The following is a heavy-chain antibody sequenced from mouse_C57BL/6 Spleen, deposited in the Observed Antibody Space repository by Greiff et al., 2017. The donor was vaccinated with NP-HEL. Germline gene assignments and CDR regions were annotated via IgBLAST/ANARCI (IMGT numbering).Heavy chain of an antibody. Sequence: EVQGVESGGGLVKPGGSLKLSCAASGFTFSDYGMHWVRQAPEKGLEWVAYISSGSSTIYYADTVKGRFTISRDNAKNTLFLQMTSLRSEDTAMYYCARRLTGTWYFDVWGTGTTVTVSS. CDR1: GFTFSDYG. CDR2: ISSGSSTI. J-gene: IGHJ1*03. V-gene: IGHV5-17*01. D-gene: IGHD4-1*01. CDR3: ARRLTGTWYFDV.